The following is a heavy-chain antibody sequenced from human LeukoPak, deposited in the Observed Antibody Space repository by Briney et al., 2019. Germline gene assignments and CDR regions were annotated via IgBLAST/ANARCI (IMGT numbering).Heavy chain of an antibody. J-gene: IGHJ4*02. Sequence: TGGSLRPSCAASGFTFSSYAMSWVRQAPGKGLEWVSSITSSGGSTYYAGSVKGQFTISRDNSKNTVYLQMNSLRAEDTAVYYCAKDRPNYYDSSGHYYRRNGDYWGQGTLVTVSS. CDR3: AKDRPNYYDSSGHYYRRNGDY. CDR1: GFTFSSYA. CDR2: ITSSGGST. V-gene: IGHV3-23*01. D-gene: IGHD3-22*01.